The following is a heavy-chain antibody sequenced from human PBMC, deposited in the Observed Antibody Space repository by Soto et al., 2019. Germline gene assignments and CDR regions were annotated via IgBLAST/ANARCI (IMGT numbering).Heavy chain of an antibody. J-gene: IGHJ4*02. D-gene: IGHD1-1*01. CDR1: GYAFTTYG. Sequence: QVHLVQSGAEVKKPGASVKVSCKGSGYAFTTYGITWVRQAPGQGLEWMGWISAHNGNTNYAQKIQGRGTVTRDTSTSTAYMELRSLRSYDTAVYYCARGRYGDYWGQGALVTVSS. CDR2: ISAHNGNT. V-gene: IGHV1-18*01. CDR3: ARGRYGDY.